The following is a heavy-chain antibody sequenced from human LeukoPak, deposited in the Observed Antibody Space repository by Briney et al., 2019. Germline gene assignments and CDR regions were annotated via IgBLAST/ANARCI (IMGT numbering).Heavy chain of an antibody. D-gene: IGHD6-13*01. V-gene: IGHV4-30-2*01. CDR1: GAFISSGGFY. CDR2: IYHSGKA. J-gene: IGHJ3*02. Sequence: SETLSLTCTVSGAFISSGGFYWSWLRQPPGKGLEWIGYIYHSGKAYYNPSLESRVTISVDRSKNQFSLKLSSVTAADTAVYYCARLSSIAAAGTEAFDIWGQGTMVTVSS. CDR3: ARLSSIAAAGTEAFDI.